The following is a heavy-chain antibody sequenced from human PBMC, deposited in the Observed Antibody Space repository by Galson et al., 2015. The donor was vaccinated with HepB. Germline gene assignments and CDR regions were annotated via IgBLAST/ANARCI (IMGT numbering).Heavy chain of an antibody. CDR2: IYWDDDK. V-gene: IGHV2-5*02. Sequence: PALVKPTQTLTLTCTFSGFSLSTSVVGVSWIRQPPGKALEWLELIYWDDDKRSTPSLKSRLTITKDTSKNQVVRTMTSMYLVYTATYYCAQRLPFGVGGSDQWGQGTLVTVSS. D-gene: IGHD5-12*01. CDR3: AQRLPFGVGGSDQ. CDR1: GFSLSTSVVG. J-gene: IGHJ4*02.